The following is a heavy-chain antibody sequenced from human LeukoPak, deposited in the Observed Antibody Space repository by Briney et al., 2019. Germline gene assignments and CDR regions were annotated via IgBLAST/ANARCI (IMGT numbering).Heavy chain of an antibody. CDR3: ARGPYSYDSSGAFDI. Sequence: NSSETLSLTCTVSGSSITNYYWSWLRQPPGKGLEWIGYIYYSGSTNYNPSLKSRVTISVDTSKNQFSLKLTSVTAADTAVYFCARGPYSYDSSGAFDIWGQGTMVTVSS. V-gene: IGHV4-59*08. CDR2: IYYSGST. CDR1: GSSITNYY. J-gene: IGHJ3*02. D-gene: IGHD3-22*01.